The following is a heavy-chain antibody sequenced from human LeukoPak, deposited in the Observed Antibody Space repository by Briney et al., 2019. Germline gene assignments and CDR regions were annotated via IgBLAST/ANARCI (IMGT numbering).Heavy chain of an antibody. D-gene: IGHD5-18*01. V-gene: IGHV3-30*18. J-gene: IGHJ6*02. CDR2: ISYDGSNK. Sequence: GGSLRLSCAASGFTFSSYGMHWVRQASGKGLEWVAVISYDGSNKYYADSVKGRFTISRDNSKNTLYLQMNSLRAEDTAVYYCAKGRGAWIQLWFTQAYYGMDVWGQGTTVTVSS. CDR3: AKGRGAWIQLWFTQAYYGMDV. CDR1: GFTFSSYG.